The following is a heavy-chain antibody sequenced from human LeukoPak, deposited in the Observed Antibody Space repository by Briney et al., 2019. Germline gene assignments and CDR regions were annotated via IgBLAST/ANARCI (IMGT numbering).Heavy chain of an antibody. CDR1: GFTVSSNY. CDR2: FYSGETT. J-gene: IGHJ4*02. V-gene: IGHV3-66*01. Sequence: QAGGSLRLSCAASGFTVSSNYMSWVRQAPGKGLEWVSAFYSGETTYYADSVKGRFTISRDNSQNTLYLQMNSLRAEDTAVYFCAKDSLVATSHFDSWGRGTLVTVSS. CDR3: AKDSLVATSHFDS. D-gene: IGHD5-12*01.